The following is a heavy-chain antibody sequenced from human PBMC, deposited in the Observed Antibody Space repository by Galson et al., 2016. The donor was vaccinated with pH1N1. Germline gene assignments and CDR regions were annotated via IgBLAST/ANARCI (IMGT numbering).Heavy chain of an antibody. CDR2: ITYTSATI. V-gene: IGHV3-48*04. D-gene: IGHD4-23*01. CDR1: GFTFSSWH. CDR3: ARPGNYDGDRRGAFYL. J-gene: IGHJ3*01. Sequence: SLRLSCAASGFTFSSWHMDWVRQAPGEGLEWISFITYTSATIYYADSVKGRFTVSRDNDKNSLYLQMNSLRTEDTAVYYCARPGNYDGDRRGAFYLWGQGTIVTVSP.